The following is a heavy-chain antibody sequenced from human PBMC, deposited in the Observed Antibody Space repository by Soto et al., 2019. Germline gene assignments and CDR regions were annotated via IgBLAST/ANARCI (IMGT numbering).Heavy chain of an antibody. CDR2: ISGSGGST. CDR1: GFTFSSYT. CDR3: AKDRWDSGSYYP. Sequence: EVQLLESGGGLVQPGGSLRLSCAASGFTFSSYTMSWVRQAPGKGLEWVSAISGSGGSTYYADSVKGRFTISRDNSKNTLYLQMNSLRAEDTAVYYCAKDRWDSGSYYPWGQGTLVTVSS. J-gene: IGHJ5*02. V-gene: IGHV3-23*01. D-gene: IGHD1-26*01.